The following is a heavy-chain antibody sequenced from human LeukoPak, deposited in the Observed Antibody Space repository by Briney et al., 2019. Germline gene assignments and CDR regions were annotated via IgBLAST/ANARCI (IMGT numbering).Heavy chain of an antibody. CDR1: GYTFTSYA. CDR3: ATPSSTRCDSVCYYGMDV. CDR2: INTNTGNP. D-gene: IGHD2-2*02. V-gene: IGHV7-4-1*02. Sequence: ASGKVSCKASGYTFTSYAMNWVRQAPGQGLEGMGWINTNTGNPTYAQGCTGRFVFSLDTSVSPAYLQISSLKAEDTAVYYCATPSSTRCDSVCYYGMDVCGQGTTVTVSS. J-gene: IGHJ6*02.